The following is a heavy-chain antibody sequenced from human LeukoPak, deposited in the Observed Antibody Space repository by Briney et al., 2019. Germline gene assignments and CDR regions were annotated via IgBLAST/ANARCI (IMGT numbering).Heavy chain of an antibody. Sequence: PGGSLRLSCAASGFTFSDYYMSWIRQAPGKGLEWVSYISSSGSTIYYADSVKGRFTISRDNAKNSLYLQMNSLRAEDTAVYYCAREKFRGLDAFDIWGQGTMVTVSS. CDR3: AREKFRGLDAFDI. CDR1: GFTFSDYY. CDR2: ISSSGSTI. V-gene: IGHV3-11*01. D-gene: IGHD3-10*01. J-gene: IGHJ3*02.